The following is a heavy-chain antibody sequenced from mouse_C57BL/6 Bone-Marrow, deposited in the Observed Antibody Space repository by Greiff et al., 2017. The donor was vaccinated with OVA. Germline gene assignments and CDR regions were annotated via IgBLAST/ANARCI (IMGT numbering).Heavy chain of an antibody. D-gene: IGHD1-1*01. CDR2: IHPNSGST. Sequence: VQLQQPGAELVKPGASVKLSCKASGYTFTSYWMHWVKQRPGQGLEWIGMIHPNSGSTNYTEKFKSKATLTVDKSSSTAYMQLSSLTSEDSAVYYCATYYYGSSPLYYAMDYWGQGTSVTVSS. V-gene: IGHV1-64*01. CDR1: GYTFTSYW. CDR3: ATYYYGSSPLYYAMDY. J-gene: IGHJ4*01.